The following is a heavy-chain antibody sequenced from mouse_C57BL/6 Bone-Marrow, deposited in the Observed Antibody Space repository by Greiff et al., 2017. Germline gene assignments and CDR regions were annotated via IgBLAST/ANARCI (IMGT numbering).Heavy chain of an antibody. J-gene: IGHJ4*01. V-gene: IGHV5-9-1*02. CDR2: ISSGGDYI. CDR1: GFTFSSYA. D-gene: IGHD1-1*01. Sequence: EVHLVESGEGLVKPGGSLKLSCAASGFTFSSYAMSWVSQTPEKRLEWVAYISSGGDYIYYADTVKGRFTISRDNARNTLYLQMSSLKSADTAMYYCTRDYYCRGTYAMDYWGQGTSVTVSS. CDR3: TRDYYCRGTYAMDY.